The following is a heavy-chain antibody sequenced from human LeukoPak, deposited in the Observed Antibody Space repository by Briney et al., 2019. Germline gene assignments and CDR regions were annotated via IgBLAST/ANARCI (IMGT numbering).Heavy chain of an antibody. CDR3: AKDLTDGIAASGPDY. D-gene: IGHD6-13*01. CDR1: GFLFDDYG. V-gene: IGHV3-20*04. CDR2: INWNGGST. J-gene: IGHJ4*02. Sequence: GGSLRLSCAASGFLFDDYGMSWVRQAPGKGLEWVSGINWNGGSTRYADSVKGRFTISRDNAKNSLYLQMNSLRAEDTALYYCAKDLTDGIAASGPDYWGQGTLVTVTS.